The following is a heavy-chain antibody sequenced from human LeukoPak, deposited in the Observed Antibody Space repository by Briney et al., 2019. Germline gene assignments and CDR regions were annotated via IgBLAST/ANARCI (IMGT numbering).Heavy chain of an antibody. Sequence: GASVKVSCKASGYTFSIYGVSWVRQAPGQGLEWVAWISAYNGNTNYAQKFQGRVTMTTDTSTSTAYMELRSLRSDDTAVYYCARLDYSSGWYWFDPWGQGTLVTVSS. J-gene: IGHJ5*02. D-gene: IGHD6-19*01. CDR2: ISAYNGNT. CDR3: ARLDYSSGWYWFDP. V-gene: IGHV1-18*01. CDR1: GYTFSIYG.